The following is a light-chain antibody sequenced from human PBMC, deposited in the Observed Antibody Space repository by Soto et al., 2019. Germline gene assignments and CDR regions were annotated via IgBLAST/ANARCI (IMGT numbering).Light chain of an antibody. V-gene: IGKV3-20*01. J-gene: IGKJ5*01. CDR1: QSISSGY. CDR2: DAS. Sequence: EIVLTQSPGTLSLSPGERATLSCRASQSISSGYLAWYQQKPGQAPSLLIYDASSRATGIPDRFSGSGSGTDFTLTISRLEPKDFAVYYCQQYGSSPITLGQGTRLEIK. CDR3: QQYGSSPIT.